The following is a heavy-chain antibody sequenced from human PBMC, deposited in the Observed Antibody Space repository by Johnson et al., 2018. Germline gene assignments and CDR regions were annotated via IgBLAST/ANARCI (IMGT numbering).Heavy chain of an antibody. CDR3: ARVRGSYLFDAFDI. CDR1: GFTFSSYD. J-gene: IGHJ3*02. D-gene: IGHD1-26*01. Sequence: EVQLVETGGGVVQPGRSLRLSCAASGFTFSSYDMHWVRQATGKGLEWVSAIGTAGDTYYPGSVKGRFTISRENAKNSLYLQLNSLRAGDTAVYYCARVRGSYLFDAFDIWGQGTMVTVSS. V-gene: IGHV3-13*01. CDR2: IGTAGDT.